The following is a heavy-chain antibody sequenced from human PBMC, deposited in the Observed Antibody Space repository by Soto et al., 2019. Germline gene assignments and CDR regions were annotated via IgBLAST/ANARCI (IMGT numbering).Heavy chain of an antibody. Sequence: QVQLVQSGTEVKKPGASVTVSCKASGYTFTSYGIIWVRQAPGQGLEWMGWLNTYNGNTNYAQKVQGRVTMTTDTSTRTASMELRSLRSDDTAVYYCARDVDGGKRGADHWGQGTLVTVSS. J-gene: IGHJ4*02. CDR3: ARDVDGGKRGADH. CDR2: LNTYNGNT. V-gene: IGHV1-18*01. CDR1: GYTFTSYG. D-gene: IGHD2-15*01.